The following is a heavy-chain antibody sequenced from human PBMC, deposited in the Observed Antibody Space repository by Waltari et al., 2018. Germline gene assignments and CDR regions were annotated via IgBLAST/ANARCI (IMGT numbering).Heavy chain of an antibody. V-gene: IGHV4-38-2*01. CDR3: ATSTLYASGWYLFDN. CDR1: GSSISGAYS. Sequence: QVQLQESGPGLVKPSETLSLTCGASGSSISGAYSWGWIRQPPGKGLEWIGNIYHSGTPYYNPSLKSRVTISVDTSNNLFFLNLTSVTAADTAIYYCATSTLYASGWYLFDNWGRGTLVSVSS. CDR2: IYHSGTP. J-gene: IGHJ4*02. D-gene: IGHD6-19*01.